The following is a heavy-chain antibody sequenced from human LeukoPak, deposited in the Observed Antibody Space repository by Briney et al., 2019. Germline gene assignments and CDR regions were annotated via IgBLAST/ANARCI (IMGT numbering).Heavy chain of an antibody. V-gene: IGHV4-34*01. CDR1: GGSFSDHY. D-gene: IGHD6-19*01. J-gene: IGHJ4*02. CDR2: INHSGST. Sequence: SETLSLTCAVYGGSFSDHYWNWIRQPPGKGLEWIGEINHSGSTNYNPSLKSRVTISVDTSKNQFSLKLSSVTAADTAVYYCARALVEQWSFDYWGQGTLVTVSS. CDR3: ARALVEQWSFDY.